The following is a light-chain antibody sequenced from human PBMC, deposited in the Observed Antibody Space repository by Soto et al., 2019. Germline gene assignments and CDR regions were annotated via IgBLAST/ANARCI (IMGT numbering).Light chain of an antibody. J-gene: IGLJ1*01. CDR3: SSYTSRSTRL. CDR1: SSDVGGHNY. CDR2: EVS. V-gene: IGLV2-14*01. Sequence: QSVLARPGSVSGSPGQSITISCTGTSSDVGGHNYVSWYQQHPGKAPKLMIYEVSNRPSGVSNRFSGFKSGNTASLTISGRQAEDEADYYCSSYTSRSTRLFVPGTKVTVL.